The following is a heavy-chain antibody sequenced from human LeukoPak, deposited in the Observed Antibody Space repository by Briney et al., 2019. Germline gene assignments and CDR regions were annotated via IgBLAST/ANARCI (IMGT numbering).Heavy chain of an antibody. D-gene: IGHD3-22*01. CDR3: SREDYYKGSLTQRGSDY. Sequence: GGSLRLSCTASGFTSGDYALSWVRQAPGKGLEWVGYIRSEAYGGTPGYAASVKGRFTISRDDSKSIAYLQMDSLNTEDTAVYYCSREDYYKGSLTQRGSDYWGQGTLVTVSS. CDR1: GFTSGDYA. CDR2: IRSEAYGGTP. J-gene: IGHJ4*02. V-gene: IGHV3-49*04.